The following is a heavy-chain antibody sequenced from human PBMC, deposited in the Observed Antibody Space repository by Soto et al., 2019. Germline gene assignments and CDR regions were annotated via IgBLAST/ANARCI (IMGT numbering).Heavy chain of an antibody. CDR1: GFTFNSYW. V-gene: IGHV3-7*01. D-gene: IGHD3-3*01. CDR2: IKQDGSEK. CDR3: ASHRSDFWSGYYTGIGY. Sequence: PGGSLRLSCAASGFTFNSYWMSWVRQAPGKGLEWVANIKQDGSEKYYVDSVKGRFTISRDNAKNSLYLQMNSLRAEDTAVYYCASHRSDFWSGYYTGIGYWGQGTLVTVSS. J-gene: IGHJ4*02.